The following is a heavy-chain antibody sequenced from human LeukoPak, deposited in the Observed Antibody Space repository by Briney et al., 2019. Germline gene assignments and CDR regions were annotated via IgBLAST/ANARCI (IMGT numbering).Heavy chain of an antibody. CDR1: GFTFSSYA. CDR3: ARRYCTSTSCSYFDY. J-gene: IGHJ4*02. V-gene: IGHV3-30-3*01. D-gene: IGHD2-2*01. Sequence: GGSLRLSCAASGFTFSSYAMHWVRQAPGKGLEWVAVISYDGSNKYYADSVKGRFTISRDNSKNTLYLQMNSLRAEDTAVYYCARRYCTSTSCSYFDYWGQGTLVTVSS. CDR2: ISYDGSNK.